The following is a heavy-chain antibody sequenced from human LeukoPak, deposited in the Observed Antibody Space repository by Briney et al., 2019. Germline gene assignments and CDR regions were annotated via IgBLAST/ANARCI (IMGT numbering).Heavy chain of an antibody. CDR3: ARDLDPGNY. CDR2: ISSSGSPI. CDR1: GFTFSSYE. J-gene: IGHJ4*02. V-gene: IGHV3-48*03. Sequence: GGSLRLSCAASGFTFSSYEMNWVRQAPGKGREWVSYISSSGSPIYHADSVKGRFTISRDNAKNSLYLQMNSLRAEDTAVYYCARDLDPGNYWGQGTLVTVSS.